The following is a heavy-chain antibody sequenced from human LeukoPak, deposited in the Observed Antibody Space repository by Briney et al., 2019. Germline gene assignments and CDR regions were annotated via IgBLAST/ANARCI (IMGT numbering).Heavy chain of an antibody. Sequence: PGGSLRLSCVGSGFTFRSYGMHWVRQAPGKGLEWVAFIRHDGSKKFYADSVKGRFTISRDNSQNTLYLQVDSLRVDDTAVYYCARNRGIQLWLLYFDYWGQGTLVTVSS. CDR1: GFTFRSYG. D-gene: IGHD5-18*01. CDR2: IRHDGSKK. J-gene: IGHJ4*02. CDR3: ARNRGIQLWLLYFDY. V-gene: IGHV3-30*02.